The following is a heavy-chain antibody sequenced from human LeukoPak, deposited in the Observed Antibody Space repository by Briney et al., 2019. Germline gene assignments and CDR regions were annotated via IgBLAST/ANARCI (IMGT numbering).Heavy chain of an antibody. Sequence: PGGSLRLSCAASGFTFSSYAMSWVRQPPGKGLEWIGEIYHSGSTNYNPSLKSRVTISVDKSKNQFSLKLSSVTAADTAVYYCASIPVDTAMVTHDYWGQGTLVTVSS. J-gene: IGHJ4*02. V-gene: IGHV4-4*02. CDR1: GFTFSSYAM. CDR2: IYHSGST. CDR3: ASIPVDTAMVTHDY. D-gene: IGHD5-18*01.